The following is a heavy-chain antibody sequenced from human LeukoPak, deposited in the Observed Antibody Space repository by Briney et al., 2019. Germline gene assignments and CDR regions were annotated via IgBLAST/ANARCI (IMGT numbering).Heavy chain of an antibody. V-gene: IGHV4-61*02. J-gene: IGHJ5*02. CDR3: ARSVKQMTATGWFDP. CDR1: GRSFSSGSYY. Sequence: SDTLSLTCTVSGRSFSSGSYYWSWIRQPAGRGLEWIGRIETSGSTNYNPSLKSRVTISVDTSKNQFSLKLSSVTAADTAVYYCARSVKQMTATGWFDPWGQGALVTVSS. CDR2: IETSGST. D-gene: IGHD2-21*02.